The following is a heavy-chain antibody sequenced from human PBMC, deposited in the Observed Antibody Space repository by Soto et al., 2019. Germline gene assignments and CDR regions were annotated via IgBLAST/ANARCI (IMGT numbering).Heavy chain of an antibody. D-gene: IGHD2-21*02. CDR2: IKQDGSEK. V-gene: IGHV3-7*01. CDR1: GFTFSSYW. J-gene: IGHJ3*02. Sequence: GGSLRLSCAASGFTFSSYWMSWVRQAPGKGLEWVANIKQDGSEKYYVDSVKGRFTISRDNAKNSLYLQMNSLRSEDTAVYYCARNCGGDCYYAVDIWGQGTMVTVSS. CDR3: ARNCGGDCYYAVDI.